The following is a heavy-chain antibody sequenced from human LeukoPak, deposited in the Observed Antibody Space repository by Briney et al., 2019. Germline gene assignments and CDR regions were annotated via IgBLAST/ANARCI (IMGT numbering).Heavy chain of an antibody. Sequence: GGSLRLSCAASGFIFSSYEMNWVRQAPGKGLEWVSYISSSGSTIYYADSVKGRFTISRDNAKNSLYLQMNSLRAEDTAVYYCAKSVAGNLNWFDPWGQGTLVTVSS. CDR1: GFIFSSYE. CDR2: ISSSGSTI. J-gene: IGHJ5*02. V-gene: IGHV3-48*03. CDR3: AKSVAGNLNWFDP. D-gene: IGHD6-19*01.